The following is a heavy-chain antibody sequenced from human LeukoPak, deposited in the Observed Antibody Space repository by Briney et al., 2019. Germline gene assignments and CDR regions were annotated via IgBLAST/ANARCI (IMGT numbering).Heavy chain of an antibody. CDR1: GYTFTVYY. D-gene: IGHD3-10*01. J-gene: IGHJ4*02. CDR2: INPNSGGT. CDR3: AREDLYYGSGSSEFDY. V-gene: IGHV1-2*02. Sequence: ASVTVSFTASGYTFTVYYMHWVRQAPGQGLEWMGWINPNSGGTNYAQKFQGRVTMTRDTSISTAYMELSRLRSDDTAVYYCAREDLYYGSGSSEFDYWGQGTLVTVSS.